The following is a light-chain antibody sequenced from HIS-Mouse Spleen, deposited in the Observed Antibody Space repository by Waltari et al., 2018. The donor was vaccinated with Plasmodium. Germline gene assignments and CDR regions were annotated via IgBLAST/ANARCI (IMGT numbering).Light chain of an antibody. V-gene: IGKV1-39*01. Sequence: DIQMTQSPSSLSASVGHRVTITFRASQSISSYLNLYQQKPGKAPKLLIYAASSLQSGVPSRFSGSGSGTDFTLTISSLQPEDFATYYCQQSYSTPWTFGQGTKVEIK. CDR1: QSISSY. J-gene: IGKJ1*01. CDR2: AAS. CDR3: QQSYSTPWT.